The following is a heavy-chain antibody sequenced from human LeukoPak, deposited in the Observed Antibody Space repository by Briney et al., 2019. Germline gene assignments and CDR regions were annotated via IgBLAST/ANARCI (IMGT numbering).Heavy chain of an antibody. J-gene: IGHJ3*02. V-gene: IGHV4-59*01. CDR2: IYCSGST. CDR3: ARKNDFDI. CDR1: GGSISSDH. D-gene: IGHD2/OR15-2a*01. Sequence: PSETLSLTCTVSGGSISSDHWNWIRQPPGKGLEWIGCIYCSGSTYYNPSLKSRVTISVDMSKSQFSLRLTSVTAADTAVYYCARKNDFDIWGQGTLVTVSS.